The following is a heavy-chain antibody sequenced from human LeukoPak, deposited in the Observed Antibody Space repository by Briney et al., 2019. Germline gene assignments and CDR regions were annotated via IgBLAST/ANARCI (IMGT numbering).Heavy chain of an antibody. CDR2: INHSGST. CDR3: ARVPRAWAIFGVVIPLYYFDY. CDR1: GGSFSGYY. D-gene: IGHD3-3*01. Sequence: SETLSLTCAVYGGSFSGYYWSWIRQPPGKGLEWIGEINHSGSTNYNPSLKSQVTISVDTSKNQFSLKLSSVTAADTAVYYCARVPRAWAIFGVVIPLYYFDYWGQGTLVTVSS. J-gene: IGHJ4*02. V-gene: IGHV4-34*01.